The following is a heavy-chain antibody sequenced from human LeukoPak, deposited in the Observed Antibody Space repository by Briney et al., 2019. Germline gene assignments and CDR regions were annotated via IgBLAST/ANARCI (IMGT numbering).Heavy chain of an antibody. J-gene: IGHJ4*02. V-gene: IGHV4-34*01. Sequence: SETLSLTCAVYGGSFSAYYWTWLRQPPGKGLEWIGEIKQSENTNYNPSLKSRVTISIDPSKNQISLKLNSVTAADTAVYFCAREGLRNAYNPLGYWGQGTLVTVSS. CDR1: GGSFSAYY. D-gene: IGHD5-24*01. CDR3: AREGLRNAYNPLGY. CDR2: IKQSENT.